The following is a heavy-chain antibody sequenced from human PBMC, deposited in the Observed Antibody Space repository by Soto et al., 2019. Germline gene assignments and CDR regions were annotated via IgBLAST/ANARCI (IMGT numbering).Heavy chain of an antibody. CDR1: GFSFKDSS. CDR2: INTNGRLT. Sequence: PGGSLRLSCSGSGFSFKDSSMHRVRQPPGKAIEYVAVINTNGRLTYYADSVKGRFTISRDNSKNTVHLQMSSLRVEDTAVYYCLRDIFGVVIFDSWGQGTPVTVSS. J-gene: IGHJ4*02. D-gene: IGHD3-3*01. V-gene: IGHV3-64D*06. CDR3: LRDIFGVVIFDS.